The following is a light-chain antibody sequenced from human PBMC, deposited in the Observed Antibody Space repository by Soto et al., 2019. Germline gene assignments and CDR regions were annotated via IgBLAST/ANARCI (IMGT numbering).Light chain of an antibody. CDR1: QSVSSRY. Sequence: EIVLTQSPGTLSLSPGERATLSCRASQSVSSRYLGWYQQKPGQAPRLLIYGASSRATGIPDRFSGSGSGTDFTFTISRLEPEDFAVYYCQQYGSSPRTFGQGTKVEIK. CDR3: QQYGSSPRT. CDR2: GAS. V-gene: IGKV3-20*01. J-gene: IGKJ1*01.